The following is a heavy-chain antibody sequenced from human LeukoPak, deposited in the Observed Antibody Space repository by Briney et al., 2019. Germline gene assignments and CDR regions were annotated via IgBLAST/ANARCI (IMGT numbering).Heavy chain of an antibody. CDR2: VDHTGST. V-gene: IGHV4-59*01. J-gene: IGHJ6*03. Sequence: SETLSLTCSVSADSITMYYWTWIRQPPGKGLEWIGYVDHTGSTNFNPSLNGRVSLSRDTTNNLFSLRLRSVTAADTAVYFCARGRVSSSTWYSTYYYYFYMDVWGKGTTVTVSS. D-gene: IGHD1-1*01. CDR3: ARGRVSSSTWYSTYYYYFYMDV. CDR1: ADSITMYY.